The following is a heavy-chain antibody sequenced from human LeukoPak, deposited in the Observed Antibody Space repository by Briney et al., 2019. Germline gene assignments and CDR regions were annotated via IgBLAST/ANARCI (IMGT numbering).Heavy chain of an antibody. CDR3: VSVGDEYYYYMDV. CDR1: GAFIRSYY. Sequence: PSETLSLTCTVSGAFIRSYYWSWIRQPPGKGLEWIGDIYYSGYTNYNPSLKSRVTMSLDTSNNQLSLSLNSVTAADTAVYFCVSVGDEYYYYMDVWGKGTTVTVSS. CDR2: IYYSGYT. D-gene: IGHD1-26*01. J-gene: IGHJ6*03. V-gene: IGHV4-59*01.